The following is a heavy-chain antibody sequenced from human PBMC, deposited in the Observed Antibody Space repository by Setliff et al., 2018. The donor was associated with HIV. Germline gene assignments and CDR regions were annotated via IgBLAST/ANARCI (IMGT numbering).Heavy chain of an antibody. CDR1: GFTFSDYY. D-gene: IGHD3-22*01. Sequence: PGGSLRLSCAASGFTFSDYYMSWIRQAPGKGPEWVSYISSSSSYTNYADSVKGRFTISRDNATNSLYLQMISLRAEDTAVYYCARASYYYDSSGWVDYWGQGTLVTVSS. V-gene: IGHV3-11*03. CDR2: ISSSSSYT. CDR3: ARASYYYDSSGWVDY. J-gene: IGHJ4*02.